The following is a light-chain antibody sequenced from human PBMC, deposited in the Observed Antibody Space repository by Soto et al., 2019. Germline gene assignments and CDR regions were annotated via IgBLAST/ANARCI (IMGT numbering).Light chain of an antibody. CDR2: GAS. CDR3: QQYGSSPNT. CDR1: QSVSSSY. Sequence: EIVLTQSPGTLSLSPGDRATLSCRASQSVSSSYLAWYQQKPSQAPRLLIYGASSRATGIPDRFSGSGSGTDFTLTINRLEPEDFAVYYCQQYGSSPNTFGQGTKVEIE. V-gene: IGKV3-20*01. J-gene: IGKJ2*01.